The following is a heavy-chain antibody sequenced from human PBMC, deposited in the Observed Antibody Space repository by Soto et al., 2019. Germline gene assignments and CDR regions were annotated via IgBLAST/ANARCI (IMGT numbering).Heavy chain of an antibody. CDR1: GYFFNDYY. CDR2: INPKNGDT. V-gene: IGHV1-2*02. J-gene: IGHJ5*02. D-gene: IGHD2-2*01. CDR3: ATGARSSSINDVLLDP. Sequence: APVKVSCKTSGYFFNDYYMHWVRKSPGQGLEWMGWINPKNGDTNYAQKFQDRVTMTRDTSISTVYIELSRLTSDDTAAYYCATGARSSSINDVLLDPWGKRSLVTV.